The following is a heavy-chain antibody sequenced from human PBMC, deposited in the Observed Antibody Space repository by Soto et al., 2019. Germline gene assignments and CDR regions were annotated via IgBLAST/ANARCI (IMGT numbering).Heavy chain of an antibody. CDR3: ARASTGSYSSSWYFDY. Sequence: ASVKVSCKASGGTFSSYAISWVRQAPGQGLEWMGGIIPIFGTANYAQTFQGRVTITADESKSTAYMELSRLRSEDTAVYYCARASTGSYSSSWYFDYWGQGTLVTVSS. J-gene: IGHJ4*02. V-gene: IGHV1-69*13. CDR2: IIPIFGTA. CDR1: GGTFSSYA. D-gene: IGHD6-13*01.